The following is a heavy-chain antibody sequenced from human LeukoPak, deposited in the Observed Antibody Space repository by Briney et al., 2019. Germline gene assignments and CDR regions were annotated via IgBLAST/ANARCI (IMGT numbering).Heavy chain of an antibody. V-gene: IGHV1-69*13. CDR3: ASQLVNIAAAGPFDY. Sequence: ASVKVSCKASGGTFSSYAISWVRQAPGQGLEWMGGIIPIFGTANYAQKFQGRVTITADESTSTAYMELSSLRSEDTAVYYCASQLVNIAAAGPFDYWGQGTLVTVSS. J-gene: IGHJ4*02. CDR2: IIPIFGTA. D-gene: IGHD6-13*01. CDR1: GGTFSSYA.